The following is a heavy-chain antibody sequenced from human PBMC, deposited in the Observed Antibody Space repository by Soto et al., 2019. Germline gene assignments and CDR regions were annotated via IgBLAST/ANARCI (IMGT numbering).Heavy chain of an antibody. Sequence: GASVKVSCKASGGTFSSYAISWVRQAPGQGLEWMGGIIPIFGTANYAQKFQGRVTITADESTSTAYMELSSLRSEDTAVYYCARGYGSGFFSGGMDGWSQGTTVSGSS. V-gene: IGHV1-69*13. CDR3: ARGYGSGFFSGGMDG. D-gene: IGHD3-10*01. J-gene: IGHJ6*02. CDR1: GGTFSSYA. CDR2: IIPIFGTA.